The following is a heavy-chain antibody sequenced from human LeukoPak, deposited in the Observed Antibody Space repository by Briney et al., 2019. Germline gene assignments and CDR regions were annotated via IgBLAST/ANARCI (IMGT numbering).Heavy chain of an antibody. CDR1: GYTFTGYY. J-gene: IGHJ3*02. V-gene: IGHV1-2*02. CDR3: ARHRLSRVYDDSRGYYHAAFDI. Sequence: AAVKVSCKASGYTFTGYYMHSVRQAPEQGLEWMGWINPNSGGTNNAQMFQGRVTMTRDTSITTAYMELSRLRSEDTDVYYCARHRLSRVYDDSRGYYHAAFDIWGQGTMVTVSS. D-gene: IGHD3-22*01. CDR2: INPNSGGT.